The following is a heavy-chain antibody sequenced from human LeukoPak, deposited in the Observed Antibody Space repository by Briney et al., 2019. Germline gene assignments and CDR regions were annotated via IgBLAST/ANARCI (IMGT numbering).Heavy chain of an antibody. J-gene: IGHJ6*02. D-gene: IGHD2-2*01. CDR3: TTAFFGCTSTSCYEAYYYYGMDV. CDR2: IKRKTDGGTT. CDR1: VSGFTFSNDW. V-gene: IGHV3-15*01. Sequence: GGSLRLSCAASVSGFTFSNDWMSWVRQGPGKRLEWVGRIKRKTDGGTTDYGAPVKGRFTISRDDSKNTLYLQMNSLKTEDTAVYYCTTAFFGCTSTSCYEAYYYYGMDVWGQGTLVTVSS.